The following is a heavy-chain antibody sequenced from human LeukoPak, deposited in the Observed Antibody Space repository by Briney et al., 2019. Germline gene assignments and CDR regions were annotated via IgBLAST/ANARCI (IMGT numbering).Heavy chain of an antibody. CDR2: TYTSGST. Sequence: SETLSLTCTVSGGSISSYYWSWIRQPAGKGLEWIGRTYTSGSTNYNPSLKSRVTMSVDTSKNQFSLKLSSVTAADTAVYYCARIAARLLDDAFDIWGQGTMVTVSS. D-gene: IGHD6-6*01. CDR1: GGSISSYY. J-gene: IGHJ3*02. CDR3: ARIAARLLDDAFDI. V-gene: IGHV4-4*07.